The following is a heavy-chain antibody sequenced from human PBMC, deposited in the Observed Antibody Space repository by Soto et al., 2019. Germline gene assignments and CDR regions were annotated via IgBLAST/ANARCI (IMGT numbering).Heavy chain of an antibody. J-gene: IGHJ4*02. CDR2: INAYNGNT. D-gene: IGHD6-13*01. Sequence: QVQVVQSGAEVKKPGASVKVSCKASGYTFTSYGISWVRQAPGQGLEWMGWINAYNGNTKYAQKLQGRVTMTTDTSTSTAYMERWSRRADDTAVYSCAKDLGGGISAPWGQRTLVSVSS. V-gene: IGHV1-18*01. CDR3: AKDLGGGISAP. CDR1: GYTFTSYG.